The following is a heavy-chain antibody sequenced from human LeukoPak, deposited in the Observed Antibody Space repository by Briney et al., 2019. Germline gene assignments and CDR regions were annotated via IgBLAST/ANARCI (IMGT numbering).Heavy chain of an antibody. V-gene: IGHV2-70*11. J-gene: IGHJ4*02. CDR3: ARIWLTRSYYFDY. D-gene: IGHD5-12*01. CDR1: GFSLSTSGVC. Sequence: SGPTLVNPTQTLTLTCTFSGFSLSTSGVCVSWIRQPPGKALEWLARIDWDDDKYYSTSLKTRLTISKDTSKNQVVLTMTNVDPVDTATYYCARIWLTRSYYFDYWGQGTLVTVSS. CDR2: IDWDDDK.